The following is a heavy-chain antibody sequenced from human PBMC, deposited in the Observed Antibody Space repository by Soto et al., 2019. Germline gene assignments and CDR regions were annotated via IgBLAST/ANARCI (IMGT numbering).Heavy chain of an antibody. CDR3: VRGGGGGLFDP. CDR2: ISPGSRYP. CDR1: GFNFGDSY. V-gene: IGHV3-11*06. J-gene: IGHJ5*02. D-gene: IGHD2-15*01. Sequence: GGSLRLSCAGSGFNFGDSYMSWIRQAPGKGLEWLSYISPGSRYPAYADSVKGRFTISRDNAKRSLYLQMMSLTAEDTAIYYCVRGGGGGLFDPWGQGTMVTVSS.